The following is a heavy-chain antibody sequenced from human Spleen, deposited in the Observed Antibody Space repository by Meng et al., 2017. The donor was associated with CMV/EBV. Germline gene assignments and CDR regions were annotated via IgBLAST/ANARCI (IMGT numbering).Heavy chain of an antibody. Sequence: GSLRLSCTVSGGSISSSSYYWGWIRQPPGKGLEWIGSIYYSGSTYYNPSLKSRVTISVDTSKNQFSLKLSSVTAADTAVYYCARDSYHYGSGTYNWFDPWGQGTLVTVSS. CDR1: GGSISSSSYY. CDR3: ARDSYHYGSGTYNWFDP. D-gene: IGHD3-10*01. J-gene: IGHJ5*02. V-gene: IGHV4-39*07. CDR2: IYYSGST.